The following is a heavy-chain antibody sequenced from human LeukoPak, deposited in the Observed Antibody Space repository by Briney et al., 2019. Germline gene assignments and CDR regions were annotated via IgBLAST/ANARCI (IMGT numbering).Heavy chain of an antibody. CDR2: IYYSGST. V-gene: IGHV4-59*08. CDR3: ARRNYYDSSGYYYPGWYFDL. CDR1: GGSISSYY. Sequence: SQTLSLTCTVSGGSISSYYWSWIRQPPGKGLEWIGYIYYSGSTNYNPSLKSRVTISVDTSKNQFSLKLSSVTAADTAVYYCARRNYYDSSGYYYPGWYFDLWGRGTLVTVSS. J-gene: IGHJ2*01. D-gene: IGHD3-22*01.